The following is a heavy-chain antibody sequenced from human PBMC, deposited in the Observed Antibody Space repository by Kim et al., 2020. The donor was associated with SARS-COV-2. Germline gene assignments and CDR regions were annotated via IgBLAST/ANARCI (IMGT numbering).Heavy chain of an antibody. CDR3: ARHRSYYDFWDHDY. Sequence: SPSFQGHVTISADKSSSTAYLQWSSLKASDTAMYYCARHRSYYDFWDHDYWGQGTLVTVSS. J-gene: IGHJ4*02. D-gene: IGHD3-3*01. V-gene: IGHV5-10-1*01.